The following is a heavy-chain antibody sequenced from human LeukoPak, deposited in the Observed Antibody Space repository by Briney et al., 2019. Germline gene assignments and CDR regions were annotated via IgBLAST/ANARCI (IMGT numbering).Heavy chain of an antibody. CDR2: INPNSGGT. J-gene: IGHJ4*02. Sequence: ASVKVSCKASGYTFTGYYMHWVRQAPGQGLEWMGWINPNSGGTNYAQKFQGRVTMTRDTSISTAYMELSRLRSDDTAVYCCARDRVVGATYIDYWGQGTLVTVSS. D-gene: IGHD1-26*01. CDR3: ARDRVVGATYIDY. V-gene: IGHV1-2*02. CDR1: GYTFTGYY.